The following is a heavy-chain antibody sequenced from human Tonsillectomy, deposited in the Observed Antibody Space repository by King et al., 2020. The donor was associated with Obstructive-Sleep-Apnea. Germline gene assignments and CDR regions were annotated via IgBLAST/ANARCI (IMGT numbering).Heavy chain of an antibody. CDR1: GITFSSYS. D-gene: IGHD3-16*01. CDR3: ATGGPDAFYF. CDR2: ISSSTSTI. V-gene: IGHV3-48*04. Sequence: VQLVESGGGLVQPGGSLRLSCAASGITFSSYSMNWVRQAPGKGLEWVSYISSSTSTIYYADSVKGRFTISRDNAKNSLYLQINSLRAEDTAVYYCATGGPDAFYFWGRGTMVTVSS. J-gene: IGHJ3*01.